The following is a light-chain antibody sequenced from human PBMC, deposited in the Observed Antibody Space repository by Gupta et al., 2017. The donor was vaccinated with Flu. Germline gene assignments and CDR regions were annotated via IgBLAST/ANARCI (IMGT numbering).Light chain of an antibody. J-gene: IGKJ5*01. CDR1: HDSSHW. CDR3: QQTNSFPIT. V-gene: IGKV1-12*01. Sequence: GDKVTITCRASHDSSHWLAWYQQKPGKAPKILIHVASSLQSGVPSRFSGSGSGTDFTLTINSLQPEDFATYYCQQTNSFPITFGKGHDWRLN. CDR2: VAS.